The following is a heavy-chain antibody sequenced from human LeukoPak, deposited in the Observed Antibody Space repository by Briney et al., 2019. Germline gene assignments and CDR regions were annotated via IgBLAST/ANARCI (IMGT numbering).Heavy chain of an antibody. CDR3: ARAERQFYYDSSGSSYYYYMDV. D-gene: IGHD3-22*01. J-gene: IGHJ6*03. V-gene: IGHV4-4*07. CDR2: IQSSGST. Sequence: PSETLSFTCTVSGGSISPYYWNWIGQCAGKGLEWIGRIQSSGSTNYNPSLRGRLTISVDKSQNQFSLKLTSVTAADTAVYYCARAERQFYYDSSGSSYYYYMDVWGKGTTVAVSS. CDR1: GGSISPYY.